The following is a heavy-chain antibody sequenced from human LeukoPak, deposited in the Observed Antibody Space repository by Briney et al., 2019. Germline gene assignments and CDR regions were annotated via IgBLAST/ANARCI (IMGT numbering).Heavy chain of an antibody. Sequence: GGSLRLSCAASGFTFSSYGMHWVRQVPGKGLEWVAVISYDGSNKYYADSVKGRFTISRDNSKNTLYLQMNSLRAEDTAVYYCAKDPPTYDFWSGYYTHYYYYYGMDVWGQGTTVTVSS. V-gene: IGHV3-30*18. D-gene: IGHD3-3*01. J-gene: IGHJ6*02. CDR2: ISYDGSNK. CDR3: AKDPPTYDFWSGYYTHYYYYYGMDV. CDR1: GFTFSSYG.